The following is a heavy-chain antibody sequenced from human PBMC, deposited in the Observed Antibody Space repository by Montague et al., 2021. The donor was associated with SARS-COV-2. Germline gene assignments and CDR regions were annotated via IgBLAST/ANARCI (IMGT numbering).Heavy chain of an antibody. CDR1: GGSFTSYY. Sequence: SETLSLTCSVYGGSFTSYYWTWVRQPPGKGLEWIAEIHYSGSTNYNPSLKRRVTISVDTSKNQFSLKVSSVTAADTAVYYCARGGMEAYRHYFDCWGHGTRVSVSS. J-gene: IGHJ4*01. CDR3: ARGGMEAYRHYFDC. D-gene: IGHD3-16*01. CDR2: IHYSGST. V-gene: IGHV4-34*01.